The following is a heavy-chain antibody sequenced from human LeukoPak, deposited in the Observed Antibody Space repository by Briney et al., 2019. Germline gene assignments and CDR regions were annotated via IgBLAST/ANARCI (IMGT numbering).Heavy chain of an antibody. CDR2: ISYDGSNK. CDR3: AKGLLYGGKGYYFDY. CDR1: GFTFSSSG. J-gene: IGHJ4*02. Sequence: GGSLRLSCAASGFTFSSSGMSWVRQAPGKGLEWVAVISYDGSNKYYADSVKGRFTISRDNSKNTLYLQMNSLRAEDTAVYYCAKGLLYGGKGYYFDYWGQGTLVTVSS. V-gene: IGHV3-30*18. D-gene: IGHD4-23*01.